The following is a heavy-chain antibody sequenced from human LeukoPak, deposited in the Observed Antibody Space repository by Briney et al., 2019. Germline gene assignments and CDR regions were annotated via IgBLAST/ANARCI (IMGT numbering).Heavy chain of an antibody. CDR1: GFTFSSYA. CDR2: ISGSGGNT. Sequence: PGGSLRLSCAASGFTFSSYAMNWDRQAPGKGLEWVSAISGSGGNTYYADSVKGRFTISRDNSKNTLYLQMNSLRAEDTAVYYCAKGSQQLDRYYFDYWGQGTLVTVSS. D-gene: IGHD6-13*01. J-gene: IGHJ4*02. CDR3: AKGSQQLDRYYFDY. V-gene: IGHV3-23*01.